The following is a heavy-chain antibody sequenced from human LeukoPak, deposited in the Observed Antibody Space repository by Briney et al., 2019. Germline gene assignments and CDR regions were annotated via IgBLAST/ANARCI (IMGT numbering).Heavy chain of an antibody. D-gene: IGHD3-3*01. CDR1: GFTFSSYA. CDR3: AKNPTLVDFWSGYTDY. Sequence: GGSLRLSCAASGFTFSSYAMHWVRQAPGKGLEWVAVISYDGSNKYYADSVKGRFTISRDNSKNTLYLQMNSLRAEDTAVYYCAKNPTLVDFWSGYTDYWGQGTLVTVSS. CDR2: ISYDGSNK. V-gene: IGHV3-30-3*02. J-gene: IGHJ4*02.